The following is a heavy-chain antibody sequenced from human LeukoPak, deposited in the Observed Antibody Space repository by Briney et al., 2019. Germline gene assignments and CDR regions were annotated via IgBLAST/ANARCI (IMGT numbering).Heavy chain of an antibody. V-gene: IGHV4-59*13. Sequence: RASETLSLTCTVSGDSIDNYYWSWIRQSPGKGLEWIGHVRYSGNTDYNPSLKSRVTISVDTSKNQFSLKLSSVTAADTAVYYCAREIYCSSTSCFNGLYYYGMDVWGQGTTVTVSS. D-gene: IGHD2-2*01. CDR2: VRYSGNT. CDR1: GDSIDNYY. J-gene: IGHJ6*02. CDR3: AREIYCSSTSCFNGLYYYGMDV.